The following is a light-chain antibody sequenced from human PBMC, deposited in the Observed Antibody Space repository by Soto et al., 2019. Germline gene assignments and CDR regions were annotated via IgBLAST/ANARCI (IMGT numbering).Light chain of an antibody. CDR2: SAS. J-gene: IGKJ3*01. CDR1: QGISRW. Sequence: DIQMTPSPSSVSASVGDRVTITCRASQGISRWLAWYQQKPGKAPNLLIYSASTLYSGVPSRFSGSGSGTDFTLTISSLQPEDFATYYCQQADSFPLTFGPGTKVDIK. CDR3: QQADSFPLT. V-gene: IGKV1-12*01.